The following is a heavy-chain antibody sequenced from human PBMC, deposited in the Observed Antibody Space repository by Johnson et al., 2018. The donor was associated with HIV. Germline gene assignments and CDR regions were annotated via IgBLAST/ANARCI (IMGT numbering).Heavy chain of an antibody. Sequence: VQLVESGGGLVKPGGSLRLSCAASGFTFSDYYMSWIRQAPGKGLEWVSGINWNGGSTGYADSVKGRFTISRDNAKNSLYLQMNSLRAEDTAVYYCAREFHIVGVSSVRWAFDSWGQGTLVTVSS. CDR2: INWNGGST. V-gene: IGHV3-11*04. CDR3: AREFHIVGVSSVRWAFDS. J-gene: IGHJ3*02. D-gene: IGHD2-21*01. CDR1: GFTFSDYY.